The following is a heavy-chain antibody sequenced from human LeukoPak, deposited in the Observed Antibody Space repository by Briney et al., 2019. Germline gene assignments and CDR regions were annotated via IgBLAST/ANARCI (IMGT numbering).Heavy chain of an antibody. V-gene: IGHV3-53*01. CDR1: GFTVSSNY. D-gene: IGHD2-15*01. Sequence: GGSLRLSCAASGFTVSSNYMSWVRQAPGKGLEWVSVIYSGGSTYYADSVKGRFTISRDNSKNTLYLQMNSLRAEDTAVYYCARWDCSGGSCAGYYGMDVWGQGTTVTVSS. J-gene: IGHJ6*02. CDR3: ARWDCSGGSCAGYYGMDV. CDR2: IYSGGST.